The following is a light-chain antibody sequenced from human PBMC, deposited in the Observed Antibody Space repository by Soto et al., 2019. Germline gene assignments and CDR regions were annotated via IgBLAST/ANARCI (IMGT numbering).Light chain of an antibody. J-gene: IGKJ1*01. CDR1: QGISSN. CDR3: QQYNNWLGT. V-gene: IGKV1-9*01. Sequence: VGARVTITCRAIQGISSNLAWYQQKPGIAPKLLIFGASTLQSGVPSRFSGSGSGTDFTLTISSLQPEDFATYYCQQYNNWLGTFGQGTKVDIK. CDR2: GAS.